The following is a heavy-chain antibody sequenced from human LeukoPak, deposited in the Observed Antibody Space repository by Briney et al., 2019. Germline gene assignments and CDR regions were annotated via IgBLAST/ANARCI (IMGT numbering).Heavy chain of an antibody. V-gene: IGHV3-30*02. CDR3: ARDRPLVVGAHVSVAFDI. D-gene: IGHD1-26*01. CDR2: IRYDGGNK. CDR1: GFTFSSYG. Sequence: PSGGSLRLSCAASGFTFSSYGMHWVRQAPGKGLEWVAFIRYDGGNKYYADSVKGRFTISRDNAKNSLYLQMNSLRAEDTAVYYCARDRPLVVGAHVSVAFDIWGQGTMVTVSS. J-gene: IGHJ3*02.